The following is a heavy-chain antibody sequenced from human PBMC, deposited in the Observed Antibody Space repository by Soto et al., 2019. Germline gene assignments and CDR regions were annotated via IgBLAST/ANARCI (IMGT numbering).Heavy chain of an antibody. CDR3: FNYHGARVYFDY. CDR2: INHSGST. V-gene: IGHV4-39*07. D-gene: IGHD1-7*01. J-gene: IGHJ4*02. Sequence: SETLSLTCTVSGGSISSSRYYWSWIRQPPGKGLEWIGEINHSGSTNYNPSLKSRVTISIDTSMNQFSLNLNSVTAADTAVYYCFNYHGARVYFDYWGQGTLVTISP. CDR1: GGSISSSRYY.